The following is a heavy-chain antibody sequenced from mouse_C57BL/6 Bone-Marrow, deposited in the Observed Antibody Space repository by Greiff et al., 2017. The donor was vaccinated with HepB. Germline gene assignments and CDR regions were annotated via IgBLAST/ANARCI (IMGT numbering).Heavy chain of an antibody. CDR1: GYTFTSYW. CDR3: ARSPYYGSSHWYFDV. D-gene: IGHD1-1*01. CDR2: IDPSDSYT. J-gene: IGHJ1*03. Sequence: VQLQQPGAELVMPGASVKLSCKASGYTFTSYWMHWVKQRPGQGLEWIGEIDPSDSYTNYNQKFKGKSTLTVDKSSSTAYLQLSSLTSEDSSVYSCARSPYYGSSHWYFDVWGTGTTVTVSS. V-gene: IGHV1-69*01.